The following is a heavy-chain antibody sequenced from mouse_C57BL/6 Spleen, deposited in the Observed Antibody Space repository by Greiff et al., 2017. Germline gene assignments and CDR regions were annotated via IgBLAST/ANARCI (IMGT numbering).Heavy chain of an antibody. J-gene: IGHJ2*01. CDR1: GYTFTSYW. D-gene: IGHD1-1*01. V-gene: IGHV1-7*01. CDR2: INPSSGYT. CDR3: AGDYYGSSLFDY. Sequence: QVQLQQSGAELAKPGASVTLSCKASGYTFTSYWMHWVKQRPGQGLEWIGYINPSSGYTKYNQKFKDKATLTADKSSSTAYMQLSSLTYEDSAVYYCAGDYYGSSLFDYWGQGTTLTVSS.